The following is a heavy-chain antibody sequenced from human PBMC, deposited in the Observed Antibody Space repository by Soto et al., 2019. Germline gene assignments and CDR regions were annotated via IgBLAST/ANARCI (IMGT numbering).Heavy chain of an antibody. CDR2: IYTSGST. V-gene: IGHV4-4*07. J-gene: IGHJ6*02. CDR1: GGSISSYY. CDR3: ARLPAAAGSSSFWYYGMDV. D-gene: IGHD6-13*01. Sequence: QVQLQESGPGLVKPSETLSLTCTVSGGSISSYYWSWIRRPAGKGLEWIGRIYTSGSTNYNPSLKSRCTMSVDTSKNQFSLKLSSVTAADTAVYYCARLPAAAGSSSFWYYGMDVWGQGTTVTVSS.